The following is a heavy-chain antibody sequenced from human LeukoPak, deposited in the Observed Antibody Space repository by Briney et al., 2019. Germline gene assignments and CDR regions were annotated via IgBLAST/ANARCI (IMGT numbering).Heavy chain of an antibody. Sequence: GGSLRLSCAASGFTFSNHGMHWVRQAPGKGPEWVAFIRHDGRDKDYADSVQGRFTISRDNSENTLYVLMNSLRAEDTAVYYCARDRLLYSAFDVWGQGTMVTVSS. CDR3: ARDRLLYSAFDV. CDR2: IRHDGRDK. V-gene: IGHV3-30*02. D-gene: IGHD1-26*01. CDR1: GFTFSNHG. J-gene: IGHJ3*01.